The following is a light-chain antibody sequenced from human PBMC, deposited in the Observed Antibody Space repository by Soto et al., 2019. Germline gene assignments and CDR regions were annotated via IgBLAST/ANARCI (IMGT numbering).Light chain of an antibody. CDR1: QSFSSW. Sequence: DIQMTQSPSTLSASVGDRVTITCRASQSFSSWLAWYQEKPGKAPKLLIYDASILERGVPSRFSGSGSGTEFTLTISSLQPDDSATYYCLQSNSYPFTFGQGTKLEIK. J-gene: IGKJ2*01. CDR3: LQSNSYPFT. CDR2: DAS. V-gene: IGKV1-5*01.